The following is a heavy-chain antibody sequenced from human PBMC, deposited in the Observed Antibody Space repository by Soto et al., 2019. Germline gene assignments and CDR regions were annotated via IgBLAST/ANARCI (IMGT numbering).Heavy chain of an antibody. V-gene: IGHV4-39*01. CDR1: GGSISSSSYY. Sequence: SETLSLTCTVSGGSISSSSYYWGWTRQPPGKGLELIGIIFYSGSTSYNPSLKSRVTISVVTSKNQFFLKLSSVTAADTAVYYCASPKIAFYNWFDPWGQGTLVTVSS. CDR3: ASPKIAFYNWFDP. D-gene: IGHD3-3*02. CDR2: IFYSGST. J-gene: IGHJ5*02.